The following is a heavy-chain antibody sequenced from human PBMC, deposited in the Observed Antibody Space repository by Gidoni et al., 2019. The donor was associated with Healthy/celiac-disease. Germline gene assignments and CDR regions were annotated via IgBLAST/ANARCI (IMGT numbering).Heavy chain of an antibody. J-gene: IGHJ3*02. Sequence: QVQLVASGGGVVQPGRSLRLSCAASGFTFSSYGMHWVRQAPGKGLEWVAVIWYDGSNKYYADSVKGRFTISRDNSKNTLYLQMNSLRAEDTAVYYCARPESYGDAFDIWGQGTMVTVSS. CDR1: GFTFSSYG. CDR2: IWYDGSNK. D-gene: IGHD5-18*01. CDR3: ARPESYGDAFDI. V-gene: IGHV3-33*01.